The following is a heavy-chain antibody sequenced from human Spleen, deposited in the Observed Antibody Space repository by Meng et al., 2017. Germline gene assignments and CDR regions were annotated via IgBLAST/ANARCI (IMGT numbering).Heavy chain of an antibody. CDR2: ISISGAGT. CDR3: ARDLLGRGYSPFDP. J-gene: IGHJ5*02. V-gene: IGHV3-23*01. CDR1: GFSFGNFA. D-gene: IGHD5-12*01. Sequence: GGSLRLSCATSGFSFGNFAMSWVRQAPGKGLECVSAISISGAGTYYADSVKGRFTISRDASTNTLYLYMNSLRAEDTALYYCARDLLGRGYSPFDPWGQGTLVTVSS.